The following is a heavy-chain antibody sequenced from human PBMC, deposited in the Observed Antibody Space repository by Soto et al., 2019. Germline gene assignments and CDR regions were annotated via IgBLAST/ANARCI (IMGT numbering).Heavy chain of an antibody. Sequence: QVQLVESGGGVVQPGRSLRLSCAASGFTFSSYGMHWVRQAPGKGLEWVALMSYDGSNKYYADSVKGRFTISRDNSKNTLYLQMNSLRAEDTAVYYCAKERPYSSSGYEGGDFDYWGQGTLVTVSS. J-gene: IGHJ4*02. D-gene: IGHD6-13*01. CDR2: MSYDGSNK. V-gene: IGHV3-30*18. CDR1: GFTFSSYG. CDR3: AKERPYSSSGYEGGDFDY.